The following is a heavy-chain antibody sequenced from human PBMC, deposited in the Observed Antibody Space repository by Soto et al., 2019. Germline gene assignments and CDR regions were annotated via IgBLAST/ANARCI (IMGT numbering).Heavy chain of an antibody. CDR1: RGYISIYT. CDR3: ARSYYGMDV. V-gene: IGHV4-59*07. J-gene: IGHJ6*02. CDR2: MYYGGRT. Sequence: DAPSPTRTGARGYISIYTVSWIRQPPGKGLEWIGYMYYGGRTNYNPSLKSRVTISVDTSKMQVSLKLSSVTAADTAVYHCARSYYGMDVWGQGSTV.